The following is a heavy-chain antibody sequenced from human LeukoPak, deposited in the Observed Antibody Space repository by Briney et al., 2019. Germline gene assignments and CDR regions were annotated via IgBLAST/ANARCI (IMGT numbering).Heavy chain of an antibody. CDR2: FDPEDGET. J-gene: IGHJ3*02. CDR1: GYTLTELS. Sequence: ASVKVSCKVSGYTLTELSMHWVRQAPGKGLEWMGGFDPEDGETIYAQRFQGRVTMTEDTSTDTAYMELSSLRSEDTAVYYCATDRDRMNWNYGRLDAFDIWGQGTMVTVSS. D-gene: IGHD1-7*01. CDR3: ATDRDRMNWNYGRLDAFDI. V-gene: IGHV1-24*01.